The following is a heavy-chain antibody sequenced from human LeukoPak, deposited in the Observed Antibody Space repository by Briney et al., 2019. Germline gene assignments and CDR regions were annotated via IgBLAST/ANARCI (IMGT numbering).Heavy chain of an antibody. Sequence: ASVKVSCKASGYTFTGYYMHWVRQAPGQGLEWMGWINPNSGGTIYAQKFQGRVTMTRDTSISTAYMELSRLRSDDTAVYYCARYSSWYGNDYWGQGTLVTVSS. CDR1: GYTFTGYY. V-gene: IGHV1-2*02. CDR3: ARYSSWYGNDY. J-gene: IGHJ4*02. CDR2: INPNSGGT. D-gene: IGHD6-13*01.